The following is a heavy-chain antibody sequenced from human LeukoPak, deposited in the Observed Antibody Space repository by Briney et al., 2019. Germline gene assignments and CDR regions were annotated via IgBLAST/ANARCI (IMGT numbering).Heavy chain of an antibody. J-gene: IGHJ6*02. CDR2: IKQDGSEK. CDR1: GFTFSGYW. V-gene: IGHV3-7*01. D-gene: IGHD2-2*01. CDR3: AGRCSTTSCHFSSYGMDV. Sequence: GGSLRLSCAASGFTFSGYWMSWVRQAPGKGLEWVANIKQDGSEKYYVDSVKGRFTISRDNAKNSLYLQMNSLRAEDTAVYYCAGRCSTTSCHFSSYGMDVWGRGTTVTVSS.